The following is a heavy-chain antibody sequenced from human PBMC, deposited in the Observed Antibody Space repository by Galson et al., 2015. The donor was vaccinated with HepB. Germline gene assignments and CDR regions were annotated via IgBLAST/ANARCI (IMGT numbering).Heavy chain of an antibody. Sequence: SVKVSCKASGFTFTSSTMQWVRQARGQRLEWIGWIVVGSGDTNYSQKFQERVTISRDMSTGTAYMELSSLRSEDTAVYYCAADLRRADAFDIWGQGTMVTVSS. CDR3: AADLRRADAFDI. CDR2: IVVGSGDT. V-gene: IGHV1-58*02. CDR1: GFTFTSST. J-gene: IGHJ3*02.